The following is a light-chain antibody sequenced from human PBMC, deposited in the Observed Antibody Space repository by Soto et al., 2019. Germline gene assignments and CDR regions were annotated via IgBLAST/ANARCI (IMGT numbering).Light chain of an antibody. CDR3: SSYAGSNNLGV. CDR2: EVS. J-gene: IGLJ1*01. V-gene: IGLV2-8*01. CDR1: SSDIGGYNY. Sequence: QSALAQPPSASGSPGQSVTISCTGTSSDIGGYNYVSWYQQYPGKAPKLMIYEVSKRPSGVPDRLSGSKSGNTASLTVSGLQAEDEADYYCSSYAGSNNLGVFGTGTKVTV.